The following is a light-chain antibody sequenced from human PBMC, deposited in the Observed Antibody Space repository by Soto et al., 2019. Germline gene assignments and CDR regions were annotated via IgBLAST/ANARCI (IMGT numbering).Light chain of an antibody. CDR2: GAT. J-gene: IGKJ1*01. Sequence: EIVLTQFPGTLSLSPGERATLSCRASQSVSSNYFAWFQQKPGQAPRLLIYGATSRATGIPDRFSGSGSGTDFTLTISRLEPEDFAVYFCQQYDSSPRTFGHGTKVEIK. V-gene: IGKV3-20*01. CDR1: QSVSSNY. CDR3: QQYDSSPRT.